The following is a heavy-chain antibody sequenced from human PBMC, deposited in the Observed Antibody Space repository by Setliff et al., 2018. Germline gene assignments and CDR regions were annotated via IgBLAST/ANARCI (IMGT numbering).Heavy chain of an antibody. CDR2: ISSSGSTI. D-gene: IGHD3-10*01. V-gene: IGHV3-48*03. CDR3: ARARSPHLSLIYHMDV. J-gene: IGHJ6*03. Sequence: GALRLSCAASGFTFSSYEMNWVRQAPGKGLEWVSYISSSGSTIYYADSVKGRFTISRDNAKNSLYLQMNSLRAEDTAVYYCARARSPHLSLIYHMDVWGKGTTVTVSS. CDR1: GFTFSSYE.